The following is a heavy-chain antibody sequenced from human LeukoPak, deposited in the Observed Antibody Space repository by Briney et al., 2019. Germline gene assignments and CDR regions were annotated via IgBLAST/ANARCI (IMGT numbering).Heavy chain of an antibody. CDR2: LIPILGIA. D-gene: IGHD2-15*01. CDR1: GGTFTSYA. CDR3: ARDEVAGYY. V-gene: IGHV1-69*04. J-gene: IGHJ4*02. Sequence: SVKVSCKASGGTFTSYAISWVREAPGQGLEWMGRLIPILGIANYAQKFQDRVTITADKSTSTAYMELSSLRSEDTAVYFCARDEVAGYYWGQGTLVTVSS.